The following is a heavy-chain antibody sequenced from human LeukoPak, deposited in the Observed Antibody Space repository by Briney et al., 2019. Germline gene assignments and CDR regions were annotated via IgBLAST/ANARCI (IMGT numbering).Heavy chain of an antibody. CDR2: ISAYSDHT. CDR1: VYTFMAYG. CDR3: ARDRGPKYQLLY. J-gene: IGHJ4*02. D-gene: IGHD2-2*01. Sequence: ASVKVSCKASVYTFMAYGLSWVRQAPGQGLEWMGWISAYSDHTDYAQKFQDRVTITTDTSTGTAYMELTSLTSDDTAVYYCARDRGPKYQLLYWGQGTLVTVSS. V-gene: IGHV1-18*01.